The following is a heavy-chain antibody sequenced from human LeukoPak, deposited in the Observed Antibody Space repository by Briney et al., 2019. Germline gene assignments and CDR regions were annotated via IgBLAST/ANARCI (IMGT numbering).Heavy chain of an antibody. V-gene: IGHV1-24*01. CDR3: AAGEWEQLLDY. J-gene: IGHJ4*02. D-gene: IGHD5-24*01. CDR1: GHTLTELS. CDR2: FDPGDGKI. Sequence: SVKVSCKVSGHTLTELSLHWVRQAPGKGLEWMGGFDPGDGKIIYAQKFQGRVTMTEDTSTETAYMEFNSLRSEDTAVYYCAAGEWEQLLDYWGQGTLVTVSS.